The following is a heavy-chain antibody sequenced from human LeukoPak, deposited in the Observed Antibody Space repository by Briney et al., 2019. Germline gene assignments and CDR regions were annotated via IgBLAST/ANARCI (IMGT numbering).Heavy chain of an antibody. V-gene: IGHV1-2*02. CDR1: GYTFTGYY. Sequence: ASVKVSCKASGYTFTGYYMHWVRQAPGQGLEWMGWINPNSGGTNYAQKFQGRVTMTRDTSISTAYMELSRLRSDDTAVYYCARGHFVIDYCGSGSSYYFDYWGQGTLVTVSS. D-gene: IGHD3-10*01. J-gene: IGHJ4*02. CDR2: INPNSGGT. CDR3: ARGHFVIDYCGSGSSYYFDY.